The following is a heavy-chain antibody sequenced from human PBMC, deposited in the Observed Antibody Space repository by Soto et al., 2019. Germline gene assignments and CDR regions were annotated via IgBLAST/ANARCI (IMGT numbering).Heavy chain of an antibody. CDR1: GYTFSSYA. Sequence: QVQLVQSGAEVKKPGASVKVSCKASGYTFSSYAVHWVRQAPGQRLEWMGWINAGNGNTKYSQKFQGGVTFSGDTSASTSYMELRSLRSEDTAVYYCATSSSWDWAVYQYAFDVW. CDR2: INAGNGNT. D-gene: IGHD6-13*01. CDR3: ATSSSWDWAVYQYAFDV. V-gene: IGHV1-3*01. J-gene: IGHJ6*01.